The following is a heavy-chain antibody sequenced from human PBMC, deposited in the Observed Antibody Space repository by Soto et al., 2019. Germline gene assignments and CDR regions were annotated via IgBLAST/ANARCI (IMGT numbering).Heavy chain of an antibody. D-gene: IGHD3-3*01. CDR3: AREVRFLEWLSDHDAFDI. V-gene: IGHV3-30-3*01. CDR1: GFTFSSYA. CDR2: ISYDGSNK. J-gene: IGHJ3*02. Sequence: GGSLRLSCAASGFTFSSYAMHWVRQAPGKGLEWVAVISYDGSNKYYADSVKGRFTISRDNSKNTLYLQMNSLRAEDTAVYYCAREVRFLEWLSDHDAFDIWGQGTMVNV.